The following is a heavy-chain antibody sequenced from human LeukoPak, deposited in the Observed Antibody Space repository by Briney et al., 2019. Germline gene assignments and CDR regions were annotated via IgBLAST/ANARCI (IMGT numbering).Heavy chain of an antibody. V-gene: IGHV1-58*01. CDR2: IVVGSGNT. CDR1: GFTFTSSA. Sequence: SVKVSCKASGFTFTSSAVQWVRQARGQRLEWIGWIVVGSGNTNYAQKFQERVTITRDMSTSTAYMELSSLRSEDTAVYYCAAGVESAMVPPPLDYWGQGTLVTVSS. D-gene: IGHD5-18*01. CDR3: AAGVESAMVPPPLDY. J-gene: IGHJ4*02.